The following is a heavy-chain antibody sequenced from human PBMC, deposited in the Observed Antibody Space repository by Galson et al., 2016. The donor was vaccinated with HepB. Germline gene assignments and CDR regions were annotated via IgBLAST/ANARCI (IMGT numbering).Heavy chain of an antibody. CDR3: VKVGTTGDFFYYMDV. Sequence: SLRLSCAASGFIFRTYAMHWVRQAPGKGLEYVSGISSKGSSTYYADSVKGRFSISGDNSKNTLYLQMSSLRAKDTAVYYCVKVGTTGDFFYYMDVWGKGTTVTVSS. D-gene: IGHD1-7*01. CDR1: GFIFRTYA. CDR2: ISSKGSST. J-gene: IGHJ6*03. V-gene: IGHV3-64D*06.